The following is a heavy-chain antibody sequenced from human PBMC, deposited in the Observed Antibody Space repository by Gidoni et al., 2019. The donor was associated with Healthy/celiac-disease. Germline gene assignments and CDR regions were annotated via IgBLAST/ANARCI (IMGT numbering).Heavy chain of an antibody. CDR1: GGSFSGYY. CDR2: INHSGST. D-gene: IGHD3-10*01. J-gene: IGHJ3*02. Sequence: QVQLQQWGAGLLKPSETLSLTCAVYGGSFSGYYWSWTRQPPGKGLEWIGEINHSGSTNYNPSLKSRVTISVDTSKNQFSLKLSSVTAADTAVYYCARGRLGYYYGSGSYLHSPRSVGAFDIWGQGTMVTVSS. V-gene: IGHV4-34*01. CDR3: ARGRLGYYYGSGSYLHSPRSVGAFDI.